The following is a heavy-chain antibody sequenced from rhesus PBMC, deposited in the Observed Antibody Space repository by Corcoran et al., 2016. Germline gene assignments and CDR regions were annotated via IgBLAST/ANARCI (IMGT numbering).Heavy chain of an antibody. D-gene: IGHD2-15*01. J-gene: IGHJ5-1*01. V-gene: IGHV4-173*01. CDR3: ARDPAYCSGTYCPNRFDV. CDR2: ISGSGRTT. Sequence: QLQLQESGPGLVKPSETLSLTCAVSGGSISSNYWSWIRQPPGKGLEWIGRISGSGRTTHTTPSLKSRVTISTAPSKNQFSRKLSSVTAADTAVYYCARDPAYCSGTYCPNRFDVWGPGVLVTVSS. CDR1: GGSISSNY.